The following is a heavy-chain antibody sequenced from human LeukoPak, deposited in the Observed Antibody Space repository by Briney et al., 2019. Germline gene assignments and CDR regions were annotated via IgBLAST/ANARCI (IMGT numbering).Heavy chain of an antibody. CDR2: INHSGYT. J-gene: IGHJ6*02. CDR1: GGSFGDFY. Sequence: PSETLSLTCAVSGGSFGDFYWSWIRQPPGKGLEWIGEINHSGYTNYYPSLKSRVTISVDTSKNQFSLRLSSVTAADTAVYYCARNDYFGINNGMDVWGQGTTVTVS. D-gene: IGHD2/OR15-2a*01. CDR3: ARNDYFGINNGMDV. V-gene: IGHV4-34*01.